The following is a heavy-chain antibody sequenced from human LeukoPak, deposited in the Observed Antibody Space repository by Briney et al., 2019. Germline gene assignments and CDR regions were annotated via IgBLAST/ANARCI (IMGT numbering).Heavy chain of an antibody. D-gene: IGHD5-24*01. CDR3: AKAHGDAWYYYDMDV. CDR1: GFTFSSYG. CDR2: ISYDGSNK. Sequence: PGGSLRLSCAASGFTFSSYGMHWVRQAPGKGLEWVAVISYDGSNKYYADSVKGRFTISRDNSKNTLYLQMNSLRAEDTAVYYCAKAHGDAWYYYDMDVWGQGTTVTVSS. J-gene: IGHJ6*02. V-gene: IGHV3-30*18.